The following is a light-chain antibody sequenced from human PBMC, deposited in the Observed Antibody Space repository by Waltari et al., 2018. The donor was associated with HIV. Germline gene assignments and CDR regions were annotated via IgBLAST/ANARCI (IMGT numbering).Light chain of an antibody. Sequence: QSALTQPASVSGSPGQSIPISCTGTSSDVGSYNLVSWYQQHPGKAPKLMIYEVSKRPSGVSNRFSGSKSGNTASLTISGLQAEDEADYYCCSYAGSNWVFGGGTKLTVL. CDR1: SSDVGSYNL. V-gene: IGLV2-23*02. J-gene: IGLJ3*02. CDR3: CSYAGSNWV. CDR2: EVS.